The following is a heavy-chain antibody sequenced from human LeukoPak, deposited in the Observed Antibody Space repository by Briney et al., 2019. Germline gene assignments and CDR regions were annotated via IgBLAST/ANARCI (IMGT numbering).Heavy chain of an antibody. Sequence: SGGSLRLSCAASGFSFSTYVMHWVRQAPGKGLEWVAVLSYDGSEKYDADSVKGRFTISRDNSKNTLYLQLNSLRPEDTAVYYCARALSYSSGWHADYWGQGALVTVSS. CDR3: ARALSYSSGWHADY. CDR2: LSYDGSEK. CDR1: GFSFSTYV. V-gene: IGHV3-30*04. D-gene: IGHD6-19*01. J-gene: IGHJ4*02.